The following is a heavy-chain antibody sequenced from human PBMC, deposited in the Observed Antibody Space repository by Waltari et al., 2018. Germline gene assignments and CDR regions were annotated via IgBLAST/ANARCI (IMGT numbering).Heavy chain of an antibody. CDR2: IYYSGST. J-gene: IGHJ5*02. CDR1: GFTFSSYG. D-gene: IGHD3-16*01. CDR3: ASSRVMGEYNWFDP. V-gene: IGHV4-38-2*01. Sequence: QVQLVESGGGVVQPGGSLRLSCAASGFTFSSYGMHWVRQAPGKGLEWIGSIYYSGSTYYNPSLKSRVTISVDTSKNQFSLKLSSVTAADTAVYYCASSRVMGEYNWFDPWGQGTLVTVSS.